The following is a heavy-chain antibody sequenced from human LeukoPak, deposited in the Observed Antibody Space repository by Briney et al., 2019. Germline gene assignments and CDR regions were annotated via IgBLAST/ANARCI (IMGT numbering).Heavy chain of an antibody. V-gene: IGHV3-30*04. J-gene: IGHJ3*02. CDR1: GFTFSSYA. D-gene: IGHD3-10*01. Sequence: GGSLRLSCAAYGFTFSSYAMHWVRQAPGKGLEWVAVISYDGSNKYYADSVKGRFTTSRDNSKNTRYLQTNSLRVWDTAVYYCARVRVGDLLSPSFDIWGQGTMVTVPS. CDR2: ISYDGSNK. CDR3: ARVRVGDLLSPSFDI.